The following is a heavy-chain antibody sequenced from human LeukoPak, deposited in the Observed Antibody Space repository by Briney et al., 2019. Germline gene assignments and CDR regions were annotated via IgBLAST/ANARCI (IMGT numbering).Heavy chain of an antibody. D-gene: IGHD3-22*01. CDR3: AKESDSSGYYYFDY. Sequence: GGSLRLSCAASGFTFSSYSMNWVRQAPGKGLEWVSGINWNSDNIDYADSVKGRFTISRDNAKNSLFLQMNYLRPEDTALYYCAKESDSSGYYYFDYWGQGTLVTVSS. CDR1: GFTFSSYS. CDR2: INWNSDNI. J-gene: IGHJ4*02. V-gene: IGHV3-9*01.